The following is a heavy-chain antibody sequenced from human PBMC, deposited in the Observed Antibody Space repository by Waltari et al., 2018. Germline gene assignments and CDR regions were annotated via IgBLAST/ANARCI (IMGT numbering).Heavy chain of an antibody. CDR1: GYSISSGYY. CDR3: ARQEFIVSELDY. D-gene: IGHD2-15*01. CDR2: IYHSGST. J-gene: IGHJ4*02. V-gene: IGHV4-38-2*01. Sequence: QVQLQESGPGLVKPSETLSLTCAVSGYSISSGYYWGWIRQPPGKGLELIGSIYHSGSTDYNPSLKSRVTISVDTSKNQFSLKLSSVTAADTAVYYSARQEFIVSELDYWGQGTLVTVSS.